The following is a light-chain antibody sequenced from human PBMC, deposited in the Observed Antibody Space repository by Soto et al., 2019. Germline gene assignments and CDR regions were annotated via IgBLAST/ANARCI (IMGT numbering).Light chain of an antibody. V-gene: IGKV1-5*03. CDR1: QTISSW. Sequence: DIQMTQSPSTLSGSVGDRVTITCRASQTISSWLGWYQQKPGKAPKLLIYKASTLKSGVPSRFSGSGSGTEFTLTISSLQTDDFATYCCQHCNSYSEAFGQGTKVDIK. CDR2: KAS. J-gene: IGKJ1*01. CDR3: QHCNSYSEA.